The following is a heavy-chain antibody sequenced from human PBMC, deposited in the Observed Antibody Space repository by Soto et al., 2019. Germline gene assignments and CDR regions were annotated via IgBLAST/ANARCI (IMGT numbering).Heavy chain of an antibody. V-gene: IGHV3-72*01. D-gene: IGHD4-17*01. CDR3: ARVGLRWNFDF. CDR1: GFTFGDHY. Sequence: EVQLVESGGGLVQPGGSLRLSCAASGFTFGDHYMDWVRQAPGKGLEWVGRIRKKDNSYTTEYAASVRGRFIVSRDDSKNSLYLQMNSLKTEDTAVYYCARVGLRWNFDFWGQGTLVTVSS. J-gene: IGHJ4*02. CDR2: IRKKDNSYTT.